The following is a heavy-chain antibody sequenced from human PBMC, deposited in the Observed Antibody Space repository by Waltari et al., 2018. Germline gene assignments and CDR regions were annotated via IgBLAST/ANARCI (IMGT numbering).Heavy chain of an antibody. Sequence: QVQLQQWGAGLLKPSETLSLTCAVYGGSFCGYYWSWIGQPPGKGMEWSGEINHREITNYNPSRKSRVTISVDTAKNQFSLKLSSVTAADTAVYYCARRSFRRQWLVRELDYWGQGTLVTVSS. D-gene: IGHD6-19*01. J-gene: IGHJ4*02. V-gene: IGHV4-34*01. CDR1: GGSFCGYY. CDR3: ARRSFRRQWLVRELDY. CDR2: INHREIT.